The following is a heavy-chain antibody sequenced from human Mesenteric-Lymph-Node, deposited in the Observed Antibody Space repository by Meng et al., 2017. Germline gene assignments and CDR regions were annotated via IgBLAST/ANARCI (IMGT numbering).Heavy chain of an antibody. CDR3: ASFPPPGKQWLVTDY. CDR1: GGSISSSNW. D-gene: IGHD6-19*01. J-gene: IGHJ4*02. CDR2: IYHSGST. V-gene: IGHV4-4*02. Sequence: VELQESGPGLVKPSGTLSLTCAVSGGSISSSNWWSWVRQPPGKGLEWIGEIYHSGSTNYNPSLKSRVTISVDKSKNQFSLKLSSVTAADTAVYYCASFPPPGKQWLVTDYWGQGTLVTVSS.